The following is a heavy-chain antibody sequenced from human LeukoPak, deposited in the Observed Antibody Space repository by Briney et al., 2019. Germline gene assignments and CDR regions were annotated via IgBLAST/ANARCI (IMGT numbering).Heavy chain of an antibody. CDR3: AKGQSYYYYYRMDV. CDR2: ITGSGDST. J-gene: IGHJ6*02. V-gene: IGHV3-23*01. Sequence: GGSLRLACAASGFTFSSYAMSWVRQAPGKGLEWVSAITGSGDSTYYADSVKGRFTISRDNSKNTLYLQMNSLRAEDTAVYYCAKGQSYYYYYRMDVWDQGTTVIVSS. CDR1: GFTFSSYA.